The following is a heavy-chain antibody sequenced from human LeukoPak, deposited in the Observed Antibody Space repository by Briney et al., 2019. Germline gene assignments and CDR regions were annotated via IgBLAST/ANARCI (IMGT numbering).Heavy chain of an antibody. CDR3: ARGLRLEAMVLDY. J-gene: IGHJ4*02. CDR2: IYPGEGIYATATT. CDR1: GVSISAYY. D-gene: IGHD5-18*01. Sequence: PSETLSLTCSVSGVSISAYYWSWIRQSAGNRLEWIGRIYPGEGIYATATTSYNPSFKSRVTMSGDTSKNQFSLKLSSVTAADTAVYYCARGLRLEAMVLDYWGQGTLVTVSS. V-gene: IGHV4-4*07.